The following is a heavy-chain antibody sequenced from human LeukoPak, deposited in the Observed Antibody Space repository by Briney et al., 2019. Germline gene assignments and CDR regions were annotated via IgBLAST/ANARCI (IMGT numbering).Heavy chain of an antibody. V-gene: IGHV3-7*01. D-gene: IGHD2-2*01. Sequence: PGGSLRLSCAASGFIFSSYWMTWVRQAPGKGLEWVANIKRDGSEKNYVDSVKGRFTISRDNAKNSLYLQMNSLRAEDTAVYYCARDPLWVGSIEYWGQGILVTVSS. J-gene: IGHJ4*02. CDR2: IKRDGSEK. CDR3: ARDPLWVGSIEY. CDR1: GFIFSSYW.